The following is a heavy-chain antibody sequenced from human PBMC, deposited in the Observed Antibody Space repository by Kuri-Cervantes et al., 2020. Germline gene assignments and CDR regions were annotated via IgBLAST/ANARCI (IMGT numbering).Heavy chain of an antibody. CDR3: ARRSYYYYYMDV. CDR2: ISSSSSYI. J-gene: IGHJ6*03. V-gene: IGHV3-21*01. Sequence: ETLSLTCAASGFTFSSYSMNWVRQAPGKGLEWVSSISSSSSYIYYADSVKGRFTISRDNAKNSLYLQMNSLRAEDTAVYYCARRSYYYYYMDVWGKGTTVTVSS. CDR1: GFTFSSYS.